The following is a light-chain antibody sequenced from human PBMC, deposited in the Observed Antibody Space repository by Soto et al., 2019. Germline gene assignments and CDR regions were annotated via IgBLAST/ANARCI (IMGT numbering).Light chain of an antibody. CDR1: QSFPIW. Sequence: EIKMTHSPSTLSASVGERVTITCRAIQSFPIWWAWYQQKPGKAPKLLIFDASSLESGVPSRFSGSGSGTEFTLTISSLQPDDFATYYCQHYNSYSWTFGQGTKVEIK. V-gene: IGKV1-5*01. CDR2: DAS. CDR3: QHYNSYSWT. J-gene: IGKJ1*01.